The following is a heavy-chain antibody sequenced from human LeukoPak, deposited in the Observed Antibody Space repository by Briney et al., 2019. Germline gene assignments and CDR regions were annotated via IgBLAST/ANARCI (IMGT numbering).Heavy chain of an antibody. CDR3: ARAGGGSSWPLVVDY. D-gene: IGHD6-13*01. CDR2: INPNSGGT. V-gene: IGHV1-2*06. J-gene: IGHJ4*02. Sequence: ASVKVSYKASGYTFTGYYIHWVRQAPGQGLEWMGRINPNSGGTNYAQKFQGRVTMTRDTSISTAYMELSRLRSDDTAVYYCARAGGGSSWPLVVDYWGQGTLVTVSS. CDR1: GYTFTGYY.